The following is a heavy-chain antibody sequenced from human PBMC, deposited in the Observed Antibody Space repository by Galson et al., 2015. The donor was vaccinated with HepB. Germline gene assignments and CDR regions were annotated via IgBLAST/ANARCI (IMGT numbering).Heavy chain of an antibody. Sequence: SLRLSCAASGFTFSGASRTGVRQASGEGLGWIGRSRSSAQSYATTYGASVKGRFTISRDDSQNTAYLQMSSLKTEDTAVYYCFSRVLDLPAWGQGTLVTVSS. CDR1: GFTFSGAS. CDR3: FSRVLDLPA. J-gene: IGHJ5*02. CDR2: SRSSAQSYAT. V-gene: IGHV3-73*01.